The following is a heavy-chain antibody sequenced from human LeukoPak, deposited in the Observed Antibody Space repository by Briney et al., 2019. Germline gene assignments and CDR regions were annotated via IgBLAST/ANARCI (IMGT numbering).Heavy chain of an antibody. V-gene: IGHV3-7*05. Sequence: GGSLRLSCAASGLTLSRHWMSWVRQAPGKGLEWVANINEDGSQKHHVDSVKGRFSISRDNAKNSLNLQMNSLRAEDTAVYYCARGPPACSTNCYGYLDYWGQGTLVTVSS. J-gene: IGHJ4*02. CDR1: GLTLSRHW. CDR2: INEDGSQK. CDR3: ARGPPACSTNCYGYLDY. D-gene: IGHD2-2*01.